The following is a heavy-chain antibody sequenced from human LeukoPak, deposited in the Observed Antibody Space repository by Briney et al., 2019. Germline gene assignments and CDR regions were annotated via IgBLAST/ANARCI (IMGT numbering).Heavy chain of an antibody. D-gene: IGHD1-26*01. V-gene: IGHV1-18*01. CDR2: ISAYNGNT. Sequence: ASVKVSRKASGYTFTSYGISWVRQAPGQGLEWMGWISAYNGNTNYAQKLQGRVTMTTDTSTSTAYMELRSLRSDDTAVYYCARDDIVGAPDYYYYGMDVWGQGTTVTVSS. J-gene: IGHJ6*02. CDR3: ARDDIVGAPDYYYYGMDV. CDR1: GYTFTSYG.